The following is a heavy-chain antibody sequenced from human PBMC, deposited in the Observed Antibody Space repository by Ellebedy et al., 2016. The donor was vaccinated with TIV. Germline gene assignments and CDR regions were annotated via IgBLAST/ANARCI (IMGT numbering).Heavy chain of an antibody. CDR2: IYPGDSDI. CDR3: ARPRRGVSEDYYFDY. D-gene: IGHD6-13*01. CDR1: GYSFTSYW. J-gene: IGHJ4*02. Sequence: GESLKISCKGSGYSFTSYWIGWVRQMPGKGLEWMGIIYPGDSDIRYSPSFQGRVTISVDKSISTAYLQWSSLKASDTAMYYCARPRRGVSEDYYFDYWGQGTLVTVSS. V-gene: IGHV5-51*01.